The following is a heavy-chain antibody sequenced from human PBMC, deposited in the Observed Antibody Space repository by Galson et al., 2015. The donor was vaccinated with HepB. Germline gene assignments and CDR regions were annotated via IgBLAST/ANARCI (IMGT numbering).Heavy chain of an antibody. Sequence: SLRLSCAASGFTFSDYYMSWIRQAPGKGLEWVSYISSSSSYTNYADSVKGRFTISRDNAKNSLYLQMNSLRAEDTAVYYCARDAAYSSGWGAEAFDYWGQGTLVTVSS. J-gene: IGHJ4*02. CDR1: GFTFSDYY. V-gene: IGHV3-11*06. CDR3: ARDAAYSSGWGAEAFDY. D-gene: IGHD6-19*01. CDR2: ISSSSSYT.